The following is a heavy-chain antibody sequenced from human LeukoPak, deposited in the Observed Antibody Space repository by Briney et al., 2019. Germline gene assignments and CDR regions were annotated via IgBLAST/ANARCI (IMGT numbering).Heavy chain of an antibody. D-gene: IGHD6-19*01. Sequence: PSETLSLTCAVSGGSISSYYWSWMRQPPGKGLEWIGYIYYSGSTNYNPSLKSRVTISVDTSKNQFSLKLSSVTAADTAVYYCARGYSSGWPPKDWGQGTLVTVSS. CDR3: ARGYSSGWPPKD. V-gene: IGHV4-59*01. CDR2: IYYSGST. CDR1: GGSISSYY. J-gene: IGHJ4*02.